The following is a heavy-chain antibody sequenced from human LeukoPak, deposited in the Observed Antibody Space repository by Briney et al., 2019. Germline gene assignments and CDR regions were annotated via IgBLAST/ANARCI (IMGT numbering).Heavy chain of an antibody. CDR1: GFTFSSYS. J-gene: IGHJ4*02. CDR3: ARVVVTATVDY. CDR2: ISSSSSYI. Sequence: GGSLRLSRAASGFTFSSYSMNWVRQAPGKGLEWVSSISSSSSYIYYADSVKGRFAISRDNAKNSLYLQMNSLRAEDTAVYYCARVVVTATVDYWGLGTLVTVSS. V-gene: IGHV3-21*01. D-gene: IGHD2-21*02.